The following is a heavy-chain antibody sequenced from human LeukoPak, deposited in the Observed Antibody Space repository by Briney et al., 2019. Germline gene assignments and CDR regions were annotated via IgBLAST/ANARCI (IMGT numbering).Heavy chain of an antibody. J-gene: IGHJ4*02. Sequence: SETLSLTCAVYGGSFSGYYWSWIRQPPGKGLEWIGEINHSGSTNYNPSLKSRVTISVDTSKNQFSLKLSSVTAADTAVYYCARADYCGSGSYQLYYFDYWGQGTLVTVSS. CDR3: ARADYCGSGSYQLYYFDY. CDR2: INHSGST. CDR1: GGSFSGYY. D-gene: IGHD3-10*01. V-gene: IGHV4-34*01.